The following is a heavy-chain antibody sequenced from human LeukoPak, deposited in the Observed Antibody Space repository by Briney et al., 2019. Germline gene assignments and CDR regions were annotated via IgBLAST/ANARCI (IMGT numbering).Heavy chain of an antibody. Sequence: PGGSLRLSCAASGFTFSSYAMNWVRQAPGKGLEWVSGLSGSGRGGSTYYADSVKGRFTISRDNSKNTLYLQMNSLRAEDTAVYYCARGIPMDVWGKGTTVTISS. CDR3: ARGIPMDV. CDR2: LSGSGRGGST. J-gene: IGHJ6*03. CDR1: GFTFSSYA. D-gene: IGHD6-13*01. V-gene: IGHV3-23*01.